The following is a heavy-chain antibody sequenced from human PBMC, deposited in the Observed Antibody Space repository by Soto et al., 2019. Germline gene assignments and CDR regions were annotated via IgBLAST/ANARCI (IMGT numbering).Heavy chain of an antibody. V-gene: IGHV3-23*01. CDR2: ISGSGGST. J-gene: IGHJ4*02. CDR1: GFTFSSYA. D-gene: IGHD3-3*01. Sequence: GGSLRLSCAASGFTFSSYAMNWVRQAPGKGLEWVSAISGSGGSTYYADSVKGRFTISRDNSKNTLYLQMNSLRAEDTAVYYCAKSSKYYDFWRVPQWGQGTLVTVS. CDR3: AKSSKYYDFWRVPQ.